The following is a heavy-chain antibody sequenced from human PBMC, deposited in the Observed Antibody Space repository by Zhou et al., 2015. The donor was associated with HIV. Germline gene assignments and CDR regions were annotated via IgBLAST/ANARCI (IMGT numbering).Heavy chain of an antibody. CDR2: ITPTFGGA. V-gene: IGHV1-69*01. D-gene: IGHD6-6*01. J-gene: IGHJ2*01. CDR1: GVTFTNYA. Sequence: QVQLVQSGAEVKRPGSSVKVSCQASGVTFTNYAISWVRQAPGQGLEWMGGITPTFGGADYAQKLHGRVTITADESTRTAYMELRRLRPEDTAMYYCARDRGGAARPGWRYFDVWGRGSLVSVS. CDR3: ARDRGGAARPGWRYFDV.